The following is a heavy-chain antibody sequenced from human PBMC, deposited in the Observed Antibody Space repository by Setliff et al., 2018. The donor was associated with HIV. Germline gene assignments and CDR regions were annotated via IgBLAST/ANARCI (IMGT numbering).Heavy chain of an antibody. CDR2: IYSSGST. D-gene: IGHD3-10*01. CDR1: GGSISGHY. V-gene: IGHV4-4*09. J-gene: IGHJ5*02. CDR3: ARHSGVASPNWFDP. Sequence: PSETLSLTCTVSGGSISGHYWSWIRQPPGRGLEWIGYIYSSGSTNFNPPLQSRVTISVDTSKNQFPLKLSSVTAADTAVYYCARHSGVASPNWFDPWGQGTLVTVSS.